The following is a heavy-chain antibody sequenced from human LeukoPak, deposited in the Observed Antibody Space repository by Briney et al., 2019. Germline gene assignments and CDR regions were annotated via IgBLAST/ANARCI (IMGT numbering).Heavy chain of an antibody. CDR2: IIPIFGTA. CDR1: GGTFSSYA. J-gene: IGHJ4*02. Sequence: GASVKVSCKASGGTFSSYAISWVRQAPGQGLEWMGGIIPIFGTANYAQKFQGRVTITADESTSTAYMELRSLRSDDTAVYYCARTNVYYYASSDYYPYFDYWAQGTLVTVSS. CDR3: ARTNVYYYASSDYYPYFDY. D-gene: IGHD3-22*01. V-gene: IGHV1-69*13.